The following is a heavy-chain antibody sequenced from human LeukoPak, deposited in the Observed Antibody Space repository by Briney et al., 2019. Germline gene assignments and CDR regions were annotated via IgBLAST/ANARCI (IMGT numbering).Heavy chain of an antibody. Sequence: PVKVSCKASGGTFSSYAISWVRQAPGHGLEWMGRIIPILAIANYAPKFQGRVTITADKSTSIAYMELSSLRSEDTAVYYCARAAFAYGGTIDYWGQGTLVTVSS. CDR1: GGTFSSYA. D-gene: IGHD4-23*01. CDR3: ARAAFAYGGTIDY. V-gene: IGHV1-69*04. CDR2: IIPILAIA. J-gene: IGHJ4*02.